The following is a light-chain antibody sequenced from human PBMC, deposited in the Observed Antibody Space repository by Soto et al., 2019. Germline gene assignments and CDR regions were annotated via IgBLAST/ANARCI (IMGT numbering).Light chain of an antibody. J-gene: IGKJ4*01. V-gene: IGKV3-11*01. CDR3: QQRTS. CDR2: DAS. Sequence: EIVLTQSPATLSLSPGERATLSCRASQSFTNLAWYQQKPGQAPRILIYDASNRATGIPVRFSGSGSGTGFTLTISSLEPEDFAVYYCQQRTSFGGGTKVEIK. CDR1: QSFTN.